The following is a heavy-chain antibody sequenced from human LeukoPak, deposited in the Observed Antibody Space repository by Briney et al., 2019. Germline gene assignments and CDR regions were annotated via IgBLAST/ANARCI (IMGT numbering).Heavy chain of an antibody. J-gene: IGHJ1*01. D-gene: IGHD4-23*01. CDR3: AIVPSTVDPYFQH. V-gene: IGHV4-59*01. CDR1: GGSISSYY. Sequence: SENLSLTCTVSGGSISSYYWSWIRQPPGKGLEWIGYIYYSGSTNYNPSLKSRVTISVDTSKNQFSLKLSSVTAADTAVYYCAIVPSTVDPYFQHWGQGTLVTVSS. CDR2: IYYSGST.